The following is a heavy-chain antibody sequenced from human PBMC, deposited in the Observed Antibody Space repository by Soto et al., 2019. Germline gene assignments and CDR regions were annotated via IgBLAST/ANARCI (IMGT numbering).Heavy chain of an antibody. CDR3: ARAFGYSGTHYYFYYMDV. CDR2: IFHNGST. J-gene: IGHJ6*03. V-gene: IGHV4-4*02. CDR1: SASMRSSNW. D-gene: IGHD5-12*01. Sequence: QVQLQESGPGLVKPSGTLSLTCAVSSASMRSSNWWSWVRQSPGKGLEWIGEIFHNGSTNYNPSLKSRVTISVDKSKNQFSLKVSSVTAADTAVYYCARAFGYSGTHYYFYYMDVWGKGTTVTVSS.